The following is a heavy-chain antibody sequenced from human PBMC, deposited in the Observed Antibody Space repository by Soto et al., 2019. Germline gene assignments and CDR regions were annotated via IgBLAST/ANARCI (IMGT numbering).Heavy chain of an antibody. Sequence: GGSLRLSCAASGFSFRSYGMHWVRQAPGKGLEWVAVIWYDGSNKYYADSVRGRFTISRDNAKNSLYLQMNSLRAEDTAVYYCARDTLEDYCSSTSCYYYGMDVWGQGTTVTVSS. J-gene: IGHJ6*02. D-gene: IGHD2-2*01. CDR1: GFSFRSYG. CDR3: ARDTLEDYCSSTSCYYYGMDV. V-gene: IGHV3-33*01. CDR2: IWYDGSNK.